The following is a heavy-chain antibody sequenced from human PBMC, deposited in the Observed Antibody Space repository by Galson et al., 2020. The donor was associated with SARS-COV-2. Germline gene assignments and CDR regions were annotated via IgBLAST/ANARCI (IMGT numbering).Heavy chain of an antibody. J-gene: IGHJ4*02. Sequence: ASVKVSCKASGYTFTSYYIHWVRQAPGQGLEWMGLITPSGGVTNYAPKFQGRVTMTRDSSTSTVYMELSSLRSEDTALYYCARDLTPSEANYYEIRGSLGFWGQGTQVTVSS. V-gene: IGHV1-46*01. CDR2: ITPSGGVT. CDR1: GYTFTSYY. CDR3: ARDLTPSEANYYEIRGSLGF. D-gene: IGHD3-22*01.